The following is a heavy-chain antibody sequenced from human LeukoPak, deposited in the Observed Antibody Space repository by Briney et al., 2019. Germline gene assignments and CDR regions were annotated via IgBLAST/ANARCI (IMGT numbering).Heavy chain of an antibody. D-gene: IGHD6-19*01. J-gene: IGHJ4*02. CDR1: GYSFMTYG. Sequence: ASVKVSCKASGYSFMTYGISWVRQAPGQGLEWVGWIVADNDNTDYAQKLQGRLTMTTDTSTSTVFMELKSLRSDDTAVYYCARAGNSWLEYNGVYYFDSWGQGTLVIVSS. V-gene: IGHV1-18*01. CDR2: IVADNDNT. CDR3: ARAGNSWLEYNGVYYFDS.